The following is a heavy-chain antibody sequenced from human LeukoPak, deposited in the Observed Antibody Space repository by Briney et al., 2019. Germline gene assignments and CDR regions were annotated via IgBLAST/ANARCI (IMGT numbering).Heavy chain of an antibody. J-gene: IGHJ4*02. V-gene: IGHV3-74*01. CDR2: IDSDGSST. Sequence: GGSLRLSCAASGFTFSSYWMHWVRQAPGKGLVWVSRIDSDGSSTSYADSVKGRFTISRDNAKNTLYLQMNSLRAEDTAVYYCARVLANCNDCLDYWGQGTLVTVSS. CDR1: GFTFSSYW. CDR3: ARVLANCNDCLDY. D-gene: IGHD1-1*01.